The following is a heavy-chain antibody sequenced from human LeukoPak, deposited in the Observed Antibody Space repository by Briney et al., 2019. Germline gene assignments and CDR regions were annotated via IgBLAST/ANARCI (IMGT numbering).Heavy chain of an antibody. CDR2: IIPIFGTA. CDR3: ARGDNDAFDI. Sequence: SVKVSCKASGGTFSSYAISWVRQAPGQGLEWMGGIIPIFGTANYAQKFQGRVTITTDESTSTAYMELSGLRSEDTAVYYCARGDNDAFDIWGQGTMVTVSS. J-gene: IGHJ3*02. CDR1: GGTFSSYA. V-gene: IGHV1-69*05. D-gene: IGHD1-14*01.